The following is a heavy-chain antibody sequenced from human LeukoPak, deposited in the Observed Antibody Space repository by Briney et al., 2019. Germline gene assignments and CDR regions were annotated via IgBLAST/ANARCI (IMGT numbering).Heavy chain of an antibody. V-gene: IGHV3-23*01. J-gene: IGHJ6*03. CDR1: GFTFSSYA. CDR2: ISGSGGST. Sequence: GGSLRLSCAASGFTFSSYAMSWVRQAPGKGLEWVSAISGSGGSTYYADSVKGRFTISRDNSKNTLYLQMNSLRAEDTAVYYCAKEGNNYDFWSGHYYYMDVWGKGTTVTVSS. D-gene: IGHD3-3*01. CDR3: AKEGNNYDFWSGHYYYMDV.